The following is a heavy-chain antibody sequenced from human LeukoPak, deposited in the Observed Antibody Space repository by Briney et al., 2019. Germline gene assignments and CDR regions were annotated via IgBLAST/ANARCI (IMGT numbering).Heavy chain of an antibody. CDR3: AWERSPAARDAFDI. Sequence: GASVKVSCKASGYTFSSYAISWVRQAPGQGLEWMGGIIPIFGTANYAQKFQGRVTITADESTSTAYMELSSLRSEDTAVYYCAWERSPAARDAFDIWGQGTMVTVSS. CDR2: IIPIFGTA. J-gene: IGHJ3*02. D-gene: IGHD6-13*01. V-gene: IGHV1-69*13. CDR1: GYTFSSYA.